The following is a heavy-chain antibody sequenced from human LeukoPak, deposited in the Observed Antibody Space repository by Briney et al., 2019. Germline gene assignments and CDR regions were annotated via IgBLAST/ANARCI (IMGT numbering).Heavy chain of an antibody. D-gene: IGHD2-15*01. CDR3: ARRHGRCSDGSCYYPDY. V-gene: IGHV1-8*01. CDR1: GYTFTSYD. J-gene: IGHJ4*02. Sequence: GASVKVSCKASGYTFTSYDINWVRQAPGQGLEWMGWMNPNSGNTGYAQKFQDRVTMTRNSSITTAYMELSSLRSEDTAVYYCARRHGRCSDGSCYYPDYWGQGTLVTVSS. CDR2: MNPNSGNT.